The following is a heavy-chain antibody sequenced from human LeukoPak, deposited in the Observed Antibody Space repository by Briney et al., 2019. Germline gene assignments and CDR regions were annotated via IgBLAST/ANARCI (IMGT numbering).Heavy chain of an antibody. Sequence: ESGPGLVKPSETLSLTCNVSGCSISSYYWSWIRQPPGKGLEWTGENNHSGSTNYNPYLKSRVTISVDTSKVQFSLKLSAVTAADTAVYYCARLPPPAAIVSRSYYYYGMDVWGQGTTVTVSS. D-gene: IGHD2-2*01. CDR3: ARLPPPAAIVSRSYYYYGMDV. J-gene: IGHJ6*02. CDR1: GCSISSYY. CDR2: NNHSGST. V-gene: IGHV4-34*01.